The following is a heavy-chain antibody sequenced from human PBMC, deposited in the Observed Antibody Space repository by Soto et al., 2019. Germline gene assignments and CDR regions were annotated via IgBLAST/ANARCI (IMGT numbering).Heavy chain of an antibody. CDR2: IKQDGSEK. D-gene: IGHD6-13*01. J-gene: IGHJ4*02. Sequence: EVQLVESGGGLVQPGGSLRLSCAASGFMFSTYWMTWVRQAPGKGLEWVANIKQDGSEKYYVDSVKGRFSVSRDKAENSLHLQISSLRVDDTAVYYCAKNGLPYGSSWLDHWGQGTLVTVSS. CDR1: GFMFSTYW. V-gene: IGHV3-7*03. CDR3: AKNGLPYGSSWLDH.